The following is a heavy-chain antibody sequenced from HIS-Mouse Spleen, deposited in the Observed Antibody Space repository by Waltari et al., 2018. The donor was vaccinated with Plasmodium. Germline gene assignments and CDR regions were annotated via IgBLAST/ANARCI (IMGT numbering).Heavy chain of an antibody. Sequence: QVQLVQSGAEVKKPGASVKVSCKASGYIFTSYYMHWVRQAPGQGLEWMGIINPRGGSTSYAQKFQGRVTMTRDTSTSTVYMELSSLRSEDTAVYYCARDCGSPGSSSSYYYGMDVWGQGTTVTVSS. CDR2: INPRGGST. J-gene: IGHJ6*02. CDR1: GYIFTSYY. CDR3: ARDCGSPGSSSSYYYGMDV. D-gene: IGHD6-6*01. V-gene: IGHV1-46*03.